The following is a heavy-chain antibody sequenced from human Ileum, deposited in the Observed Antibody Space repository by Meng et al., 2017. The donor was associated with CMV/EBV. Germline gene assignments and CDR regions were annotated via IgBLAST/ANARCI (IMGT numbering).Heavy chain of an antibody. Sequence: CKTSGDKFTDSGFSGVRQAPGQGLEWMGWIATFNGNTNYAQRMQGRVTMSRDTSTSTVYMELRSLRYDDTAVYYCARDWDYGDPADYWGQGTLVTVSS. D-gene: IGHD4-17*01. CDR3: ARDWDYGDPADY. CDR2: IATFNGNT. V-gene: IGHV1-18*01. CDR1: GDKFTDSG. J-gene: IGHJ4*02.